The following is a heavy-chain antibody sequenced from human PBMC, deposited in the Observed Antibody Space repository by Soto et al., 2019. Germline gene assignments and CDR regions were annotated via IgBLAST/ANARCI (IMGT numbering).Heavy chain of an antibody. CDR2: IIPIFGTA. CDR3: ARLSTTVTSYFDY. CDR1: GGVFSSYA. V-gene: IGHV1-69*13. Sequence: SVKVSSKASGGVFSSYAMSWVRQAPGQGLEWMGGIIPIFGTANYAQKFQGRVTITADESTSTAYMELSSLRSEDTAVYYCARLSTTVTSYFDYWGQGTLVTVSS. D-gene: IGHD4-17*01. J-gene: IGHJ4*02.